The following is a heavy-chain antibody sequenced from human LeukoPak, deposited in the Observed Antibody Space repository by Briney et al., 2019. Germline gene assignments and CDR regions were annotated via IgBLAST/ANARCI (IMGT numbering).Heavy chain of an antibody. Sequence: ASVKVSCKASGYTFTGYYMHWVRQAPGQGLEWMGWINPNSGGTNYAQKFQGWVTMTRDTSISTAYMELSRLRSDDTAVYYCARFKVWFGEFHYYYGMDVWGQGTTVTVSS. V-gene: IGHV1-2*04. D-gene: IGHD3-10*01. CDR3: ARFKVWFGEFHYYYGMDV. J-gene: IGHJ6*02. CDR1: GYTFTGYY. CDR2: INPNSGGT.